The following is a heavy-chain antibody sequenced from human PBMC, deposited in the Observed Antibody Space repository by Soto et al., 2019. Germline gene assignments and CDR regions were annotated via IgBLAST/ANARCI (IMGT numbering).Heavy chain of an antibody. Sequence: VQLVESGGGLVQPGGSLRLSCEASGFTFSSYGMHWVRQAPGKGLEWVAVIWYDGSNKYYADSVKGRFTISRDNSKNTLYLQMNSLRAEDTAVYYCARDRGGGSFNAFDIWGQGTMVTVSS. CDR2: IWYDGSNK. D-gene: IGHD2-15*01. CDR1: GFTFSSYG. V-gene: IGHV3-33*08. CDR3: ARDRGGGSFNAFDI. J-gene: IGHJ3*02.